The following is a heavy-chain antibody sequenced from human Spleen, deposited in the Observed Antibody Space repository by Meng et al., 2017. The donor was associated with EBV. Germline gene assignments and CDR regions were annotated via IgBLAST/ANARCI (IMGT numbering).Heavy chain of an antibody. Sequence: QVQCVQSGAEVKKPGSSVKVSCRTSGGTFSSDAVSWVRQAPGQGLEWMGGLIPMVGAPHYAQKFQGRVTIIADESTSTHYMELSSLRSEDTALYFCSSESGRGFTPDYWGQGTLVTVSS. CDR3: SSESGRGFTPDY. J-gene: IGHJ4*02. V-gene: IGHV1-69*01. CDR1: GGTFSSDA. CDR2: LIPMVGAP. D-gene: IGHD3-10*01.